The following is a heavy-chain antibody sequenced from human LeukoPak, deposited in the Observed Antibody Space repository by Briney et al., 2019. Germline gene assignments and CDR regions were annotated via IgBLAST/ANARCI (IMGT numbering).Heavy chain of an antibody. V-gene: IGHV1-69*04. CDR1: GGIFSSYA. CDR3: ARRGYRSSTSCYEEDYYGMDV. Sequence: SVKVSCKAPGGIFSSYAISWVRPAPGQGLEWMGRIFPILGIANYAQKFQGRVTITADKSTSTAYMELSSLRSEDTAVYYCARRGYRSSTSCYEEDYYGMDVWGQGTTVTVSS. CDR2: IFPILGIA. D-gene: IGHD2-2*01. J-gene: IGHJ6*02.